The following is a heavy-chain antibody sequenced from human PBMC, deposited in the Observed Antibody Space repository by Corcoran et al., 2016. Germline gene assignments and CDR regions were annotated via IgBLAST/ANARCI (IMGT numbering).Heavy chain of an antibody. CDR2: IYYSGST. V-gene: IGHV4-59*01. D-gene: IGHD2-15*01. CDR1: GGSISSYY. Sequence: QVQLQESGPGLVKPSETLSLTCTVSGGSISSYYWSWIRQPPGKGLEWIGYIYYSGSTNYNPSLKSRVTISVDTSKNQFSLKLSSVTAADTAVYDCARGYCSGGSCVSSWFDPWGQGTLVTVSS. J-gene: IGHJ5*02. CDR3: ARGYCSGGSCVSSWFDP.